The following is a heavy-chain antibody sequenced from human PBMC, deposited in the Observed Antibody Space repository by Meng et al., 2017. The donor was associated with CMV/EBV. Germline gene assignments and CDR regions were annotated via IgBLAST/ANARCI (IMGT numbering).Heavy chain of an antibody. CDR3: ARVWDSGWDY. V-gene: IGHV4-34*01. CDR1: GGSFSGYY. Sequence: QGPLQQLGAVLLKHSETLSLTCAVYGGSFSGYYWSWIRQPPGKGLEWIGEINHSGSTNYNPSLKSRVTISVDTSKNQFSLKLSSVTAADTAGYYCARVWDSGWDYWGQGTLVTVSS. J-gene: IGHJ4*02. D-gene: IGHD3-22*01. CDR2: INHSGST.